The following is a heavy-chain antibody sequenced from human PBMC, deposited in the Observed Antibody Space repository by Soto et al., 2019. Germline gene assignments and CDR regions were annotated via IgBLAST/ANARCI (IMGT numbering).Heavy chain of an antibody. CDR1: GSTFSSYA. J-gene: IGHJ4*02. Sequence: HPGGSLRLSCAASGSTFSSYAMSWVRQAPGKGLEWVSAISGSGGSTYYADSVKGRFTISRDNSKNTLYLQMNSLRAEDTAVYYCAKSPNGDRGLFDYWGQGTLVTVSS. CDR2: ISGSGGST. D-gene: IGHD4-17*01. CDR3: AKSPNGDRGLFDY. V-gene: IGHV3-23*01.